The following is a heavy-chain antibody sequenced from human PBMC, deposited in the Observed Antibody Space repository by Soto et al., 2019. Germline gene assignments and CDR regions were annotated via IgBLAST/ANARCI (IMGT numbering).Heavy chain of an antibody. D-gene: IGHD4-17*01. CDR3: ARDAGPHYGDSTYYYYGMDV. Sequence: VSVTVSCKASGYTFTRYYMHWVRQAPGQGVEWMGIINPSGGSTSYAQKFQGRVTMTRDTSTSTVYMELSSLRSEDTAVYYCARDAGPHYGDSTYYYYGMDVWGQGTTVTVSS. J-gene: IGHJ6*02. CDR2: INPSGGST. V-gene: IGHV1-46*01. CDR1: GYTFTRYY.